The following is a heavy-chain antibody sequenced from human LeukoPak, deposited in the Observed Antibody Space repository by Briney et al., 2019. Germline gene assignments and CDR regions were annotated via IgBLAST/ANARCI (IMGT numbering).Heavy chain of an antibody. CDR2: INPNSGGT. CDR1: GYTFTGYY. CDR3: ARDALGSSSSHWEFDY. Sequence: GASVKVSCKASGYTFTGYYMHWVRQAPGRGLEWMGWINPNSGGTNYAQKFQGRVTMTRDTSISTAYMELSRLRSDDTAVYYCARDALGSSSSHWEFDYWGQGTLVTVSS. V-gene: IGHV1-2*02. J-gene: IGHJ4*02. D-gene: IGHD6-6*01.